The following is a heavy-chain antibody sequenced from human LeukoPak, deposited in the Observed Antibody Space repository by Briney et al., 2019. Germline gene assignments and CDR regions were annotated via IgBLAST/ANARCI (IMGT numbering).Heavy chain of an antibody. J-gene: IGHJ4*02. V-gene: IGHV4-38-2*01. CDR2: IYHSGST. D-gene: IGHD4-17*01. CDR1: DYSISSGYY. Sequence: SETLPLTCAVSDYSISSGYYWGWIRQPPGKGLEWIGSIYHSGSTYYNPSLKSRVTISVDTSKNQFSLKLSSVTAADTAVYYCASLTTWVDYWGQGTLVTVSS. CDR3: ASLTTWVDY.